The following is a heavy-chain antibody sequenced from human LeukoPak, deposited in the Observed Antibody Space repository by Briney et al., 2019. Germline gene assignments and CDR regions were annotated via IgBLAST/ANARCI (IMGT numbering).Heavy chain of an antibody. CDR2: INPNSGGT. D-gene: IGHD3-3*01. Sequence: ASVKVSCKASGYTFTGYYMHWVRQAPGQGLEWMGWINPNSGGTNYAQKFQGRVTMTRDTSISTAYMELSRLRSDDTAVYYCARGGPAGYYEFWSGYYPDAFDIWGQGTMVTVSS. CDR1: GYTFTGYY. V-gene: IGHV1-2*02. CDR3: ARGGPAGYYEFWSGYYPDAFDI. J-gene: IGHJ3*02.